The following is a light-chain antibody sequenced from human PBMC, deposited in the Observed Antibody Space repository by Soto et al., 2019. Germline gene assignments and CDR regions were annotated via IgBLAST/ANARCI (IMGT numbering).Light chain of an antibody. CDR2: EVR. CDR3: CSGSTTFYV. Sequence: QTALGQASCGSRSPRPAIAVSFKETRRDIGSYDLVSWYQQHADKVPKPIIYEVRKRPSGVSNRFSGSKSGNTASLTISGLQAEDEADYYCCSGSTTFYVFGTGTKATIL. CDR1: RRDIGSYDL. V-gene: IGLV2-23*02. J-gene: IGLJ1*01.